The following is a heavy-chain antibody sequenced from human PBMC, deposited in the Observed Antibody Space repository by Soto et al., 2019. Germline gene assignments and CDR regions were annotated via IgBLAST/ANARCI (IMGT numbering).Heavy chain of an antibody. CDR2: IDGSGGIT. CDR3: VKNSGWFKT. D-gene: IGHD3-10*01. Sequence: QLLQSGGGLVQPGGSLTLSCAAAGFTFGTTDMSWVRQAPGEGLEWVSTIDGSGGITYYADSVKGRFTISRDNSRNTVYLQMNSLRVDDMALYYCVKNSGWFKTCGQGALVTVSS. CDR1: GFTFGTTD. V-gene: IGHV3-23*01. J-gene: IGHJ5*02.